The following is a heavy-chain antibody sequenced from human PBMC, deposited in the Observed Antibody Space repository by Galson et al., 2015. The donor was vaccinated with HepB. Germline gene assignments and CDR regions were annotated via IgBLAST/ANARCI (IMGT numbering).Heavy chain of an antibody. CDR2: ISYDGSNK. D-gene: IGHD1-26*01. CDR1: GFTFSSYG. V-gene: IGHV3-30*18. Sequence: SLRLSCAASGFTFSSYGMHWVRQAPGKGLEWVAVISYDGSNKYYADSVKGRFTISRDNSKNTLYLQMNSLRAEDTAVYYCAKEPGVVGATTGDYWGQGTLVTVSS. CDR3: AKEPGVVGATTGDY. J-gene: IGHJ4*02.